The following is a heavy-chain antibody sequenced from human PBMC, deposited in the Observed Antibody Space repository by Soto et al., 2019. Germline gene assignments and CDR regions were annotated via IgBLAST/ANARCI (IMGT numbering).Heavy chain of an antibody. CDR3: ARGVTMVRGVIHTPYFDY. CDR1: GGSISSGGYY. CDR2: IYYSGST. J-gene: IGHJ4*02. D-gene: IGHD3-10*01. V-gene: IGHV4-31*03. Sequence: QVQLQESGPGLVKPSQTLSLTCTVSGGSISSGGYYWSWIRQHPGKGLEWIGYIYYSGSTYYNPSLKSRVTISVDPSKHQFSLKLSSVTAADTAVYYCARGVTMVRGVIHTPYFDYWGQGTLVTVSS.